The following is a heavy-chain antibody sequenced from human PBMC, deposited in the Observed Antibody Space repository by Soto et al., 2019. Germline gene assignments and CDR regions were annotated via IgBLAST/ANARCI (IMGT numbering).Heavy chain of an antibody. CDR1: GFTFDDYT. D-gene: IGHD5-18*01. CDR2: ISWDGGST. CDR3: AKADMGGYSYGYFDY. V-gene: IGHV3-43*01. Sequence: GGSLRLSCAASGFTFDDYTMHWVRQAPGKGLEWVSLISWDGGSTYYADSVKGRFTISRDNSKNSLYLQMNSLRTEDTALYYCAKADMGGYSYGYFDYWGQGTLVTVSS. J-gene: IGHJ4*02.